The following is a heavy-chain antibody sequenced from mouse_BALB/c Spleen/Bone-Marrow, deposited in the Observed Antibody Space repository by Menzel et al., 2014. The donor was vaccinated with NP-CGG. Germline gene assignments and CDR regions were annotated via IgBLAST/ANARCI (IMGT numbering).Heavy chain of an antibody. Sequence: QVQLQQSGAELAKPGASVKMSCKASGCTFTDYWMHWVKQRPGQGLEWIGYINPSSGYTEYNQKFKDKATLTADKSSSTAYMQLNILTSEDSAVYYCARRYGSLWYFDVWGAGTTVTVSP. CDR3: ARRYGSLWYFDV. CDR2: INPSSGYT. CDR1: GCTFTDYW. J-gene: IGHJ1*01. D-gene: IGHD1-1*01. V-gene: IGHV1-7*01.